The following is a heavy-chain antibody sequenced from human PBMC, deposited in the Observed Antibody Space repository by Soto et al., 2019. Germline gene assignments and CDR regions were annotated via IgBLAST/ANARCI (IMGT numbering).Heavy chain of an antibody. CDR1: GYTSTGYV. Sequence: QVQLVQSGAEVKKPGASVKISCEASGYTSTGYVMHWVRQAPGQRPEWMGWISTGTGNTRSSQRFQGRVTFSGDASGSTFSLGLSSLTFEDTAVYYCAREGINAGIRPWGDAFDIWGQGTMVTVSS. CDR2: ISTGTGNT. J-gene: IGHJ3*02. CDR3: AREGINAGIRPWGDAFDI. V-gene: IGHV1-3*04. D-gene: IGHD3-10*01.